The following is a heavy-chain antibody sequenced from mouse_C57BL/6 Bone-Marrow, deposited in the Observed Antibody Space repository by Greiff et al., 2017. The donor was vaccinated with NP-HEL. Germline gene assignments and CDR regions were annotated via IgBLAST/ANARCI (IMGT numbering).Heavy chain of an antibody. Sequence: EVTVVESGGGLVKPGGSLKLSCAASGFTFSSSAISLVRPTPEKRLEWVSTISDGGSYTYYPDNVKGRFTISRDNAKNNRYLQMSHLKSEDTAMYYCAREGLPLDYWGQGTTLTVSS. V-gene: IGHV5-4*01. D-gene: IGHD2-2*01. CDR3: AREGLPLDY. CDR2: ISDGGSYT. CDR1: GFTFSSSA. J-gene: IGHJ2*01.